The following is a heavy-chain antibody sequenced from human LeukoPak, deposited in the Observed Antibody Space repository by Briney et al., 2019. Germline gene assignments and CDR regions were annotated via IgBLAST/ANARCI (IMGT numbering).Heavy chain of an antibody. J-gene: IGHJ5*02. V-gene: IGHV4-34*01. Sequence: SETLSLTCAVYGGSFSGYYWSWIRQPPGKGLEWIGEINHSGSTNYNPSLKSRVTISVDTSKNQFSLKLSSVTAADTAVYYCARGQGSSSSFWFDPWGQGTLVTVSS. CDR3: ARGQGSSSSFWFDP. CDR2: INHSGST. CDR1: GGSFSGYY. D-gene: IGHD6-6*01.